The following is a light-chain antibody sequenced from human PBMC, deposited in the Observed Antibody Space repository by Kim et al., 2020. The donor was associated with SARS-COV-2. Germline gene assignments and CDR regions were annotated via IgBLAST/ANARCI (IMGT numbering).Light chain of an antibody. CDR3: ATWDDSLNGWV. CDR1: SSSIGSNT. Sequence: QSVLTQPPSASGTPGQSVTISCSGSSSSIGSNTVNWYQQFPGTAPKLLIYNNDQRPSGVPDRFSGSKSGTSASLAISGLQSEDEADYYCATWDDSLNGWVFGGGTQLTVL. CDR2: NND. V-gene: IGLV1-44*01. J-gene: IGLJ3*02.